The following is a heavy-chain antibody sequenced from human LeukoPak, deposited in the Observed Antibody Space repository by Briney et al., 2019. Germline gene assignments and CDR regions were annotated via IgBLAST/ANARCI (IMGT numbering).Heavy chain of an antibody. J-gene: IGHJ5*02. V-gene: IGHV4-59*01. CDR1: GGSISGYY. Sequence: SETLSLTCTVSGGSISGYYWSWIRQPPGKGLEWIGFIYYSGSTNYNPSLKSRVTISVDTSKNQFFLNLRSVTAADTAVYYCARVPRIEAGATGDWFDPWGQGTVVTVSS. D-gene: IGHD6-13*01. CDR3: ARVPRIEAGATGDWFDP. CDR2: IYYSGST.